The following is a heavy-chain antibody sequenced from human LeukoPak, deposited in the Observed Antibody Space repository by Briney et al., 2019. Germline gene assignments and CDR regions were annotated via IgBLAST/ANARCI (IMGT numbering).Heavy chain of an antibody. D-gene: IGHD3-10*01. V-gene: IGHV1-46*01. CDR2: INPSGGST. CDR3: ARDTPEYYYGSAPFDP. J-gene: IGHJ5*02. Sequence: GASVKVSCKASGYTFTSYYMHWVRQAPGQGLEWMGIINPSGGSTSYAQKFQGRVTMTRDTSTSTVYMELGSLRSEDTAVYYCARDTPEYYYGSAPFDPWGQGTLVTVSS. CDR1: GYTFTSYY.